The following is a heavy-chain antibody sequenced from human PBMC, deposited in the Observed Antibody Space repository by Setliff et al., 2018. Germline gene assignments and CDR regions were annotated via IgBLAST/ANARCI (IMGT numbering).Heavy chain of an antibody. CDR2: FWANGNNK. J-gene: IGHJ4*02. CDR3: ARSPPTVVVTAIQAIFDY. V-gene: IGHV3-33*01. Sequence: PGGSLRLSCAASGFTFSYYGIHWVRQAPGKGLEWVAVFWANGNNKYYADSVKGRFTISRDNSQNTVYLQMDSLRAEDTAVYYCARSPPTVVVTAIQAIFDYWGQGTLVTVS. CDR1: GFTFSYYG. D-gene: IGHD2-21*02.